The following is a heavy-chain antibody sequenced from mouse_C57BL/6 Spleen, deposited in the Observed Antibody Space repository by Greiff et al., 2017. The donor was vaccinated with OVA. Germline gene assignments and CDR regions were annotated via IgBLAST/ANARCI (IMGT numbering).Heavy chain of an antibody. D-gene: IGHD1-1*01. V-gene: IGHV1-42*01. CDR2: INPSTGGT. CDR3: ARNYGAMDY. J-gene: IGHJ4*01. CDR1: GYSFTGYF. Sequence: EVKLMESGPELVKPGDSVKISCKASGYSFTGYFMNWVKQSPEKSLEWIGEINPSTGGTTYNQKFKAKATLTVDKSSSTAYMQLKSLTSEDSAVYYCARNYGAMDYWGQGTSVTVSS.